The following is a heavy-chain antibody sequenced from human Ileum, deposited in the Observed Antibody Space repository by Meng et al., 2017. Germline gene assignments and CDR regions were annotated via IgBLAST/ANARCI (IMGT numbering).Heavy chain of an antibody. CDR1: SGSFTNNNYY. J-gene: IGHJ4*02. CDR2: IYYGGST. D-gene: IGHD4-17*01. Sequence: HLRLQHSGPGPVKPSATLSLTCSVSSGSFTNNNYYWVWIRRPPGKGLEWIGSIYYGGSTYYNPSLKSRVTISVDTSTNQFSLKLISVTAADTAVYYCARRAHYGDPPRWGQGTLVTVSS. V-gene: IGHV4-39*01. CDR3: ARRAHYGDPPR.